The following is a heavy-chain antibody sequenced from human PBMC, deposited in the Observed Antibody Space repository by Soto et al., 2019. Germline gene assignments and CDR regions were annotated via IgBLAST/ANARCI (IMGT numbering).Heavy chain of an antibody. CDR1: GGSISSGDYY. CDR3: ASTRYCISTSRMTLFDY. Sequence: TLSLTCTVSGGSISSGDYYWSWIRQPPGKGLEWIGYIYYSGSTYYNPSLKSRVTISVDTSKNQFSLKLSSVTAADTAVYYCASTRYCISTSRMTLFDYWGQGTLVTVSS. D-gene: IGHD2-2*01. V-gene: IGHV4-30-4*01. CDR2: IYYSGST. J-gene: IGHJ4*02.